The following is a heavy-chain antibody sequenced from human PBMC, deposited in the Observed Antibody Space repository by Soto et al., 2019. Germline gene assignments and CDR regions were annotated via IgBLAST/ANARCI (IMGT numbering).Heavy chain of an antibody. V-gene: IGHV4-39*01. CDR2: IYYSGST. J-gene: IGHJ3*02. D-gene: IGHD1-26*01. CDR1: GGSISSSSYY. CDR3: ARLSGSYDAFDI. Sequence: QLQLQESGPGLVKPSETLSLTCTVSGGSISSSSYYWGWIRQPPGKGLEWIGSIYYSGSTYYNPSLRSRXXIXVXXSKNQFSLKLSSVTAADTAVYYGARLSGSYDAFDIWGQGTMVTVSS.